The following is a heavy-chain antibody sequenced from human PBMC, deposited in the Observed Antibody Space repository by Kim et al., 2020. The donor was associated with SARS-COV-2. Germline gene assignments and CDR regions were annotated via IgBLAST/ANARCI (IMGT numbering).Heavy chain of an antibody. CDR3: ARDNGYSGYDLNFDY. CDR1: GFTFSSYW. D-gene: IGHD5-12*01. V-gene: IGHV3-74*01. J-gene: IGHJ4*02. Sequence: GGSLRLSCAASGFTFSSYWMHWVRQAPGKGLVWVSRINSDGSSTSYADSVKGRFTISRDNAKNTLYLQMNSLRAEDTAVYYCARDNGYSGYDLNFDYWGQGTLVTVSS. CDR2: INSDGSST.